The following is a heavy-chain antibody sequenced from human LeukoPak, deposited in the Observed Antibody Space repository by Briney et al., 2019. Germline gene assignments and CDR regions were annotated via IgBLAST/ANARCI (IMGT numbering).Heavy chain of an antibody. CDR2: IYYSGST. CDR3: ARHGSSYSFDC. D-gene: IGHD6-13*01. V-gene: IGHV4-59*08. CDR1: GGSISSYY. Sequence: SETLSLTCTVSGGSISSYYWSWIRQPPGKGLEWIGYIYYSGSTSYNPSLKSRVTMSVDTSKNQFSLRLSSVTAADTAVYYCARHGSSYSFDCWGQGILVTVSS. J-gene: IGHJ4*02.